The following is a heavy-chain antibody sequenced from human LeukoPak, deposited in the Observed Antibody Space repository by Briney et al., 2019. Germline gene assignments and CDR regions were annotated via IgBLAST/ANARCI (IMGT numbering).Heavy chain of an antibody. CDR2: FDPEDGET. D-gene: IGHD4-23*01. CDR1: GYTLTELS. Sequence: GASVTVSCTVSGYTLTELSMHWVRQAPGKGLEWMGGFDPEDGETIYAQKFQGRVTMTEDTSTDTAYMELSSLRSEDTAVYYCATQAVGGNEEPYYFDYWGQGTLVTVSS. J-gene: IGHJ4*02. CDR3: ATQAVGGNEEPYYFDY. V-gene: IGHV1-24*01.